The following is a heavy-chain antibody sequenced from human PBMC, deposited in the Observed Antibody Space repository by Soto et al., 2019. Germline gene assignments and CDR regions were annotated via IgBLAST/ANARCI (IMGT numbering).Heavy chain of an antibody. CDR3: ARASLVVVAATPLGSWFDP. CDR1: GGTFSSYA. D-gene: IGHD2-15*01. V-gene: IGHV1-69*06. Sequence: SGKVSCKASGGTFSSYAISWVRQAPGQGLEWMGGIIPIFGTANYAQKFQGRVTITAEKSTSTAYMELSSLRSEDTAVYYCARASLVVVAATPLGSWFDPWGQGTLVTVSS. J-gene: IGHJ5*02. CDR2: IIPIFGTA.